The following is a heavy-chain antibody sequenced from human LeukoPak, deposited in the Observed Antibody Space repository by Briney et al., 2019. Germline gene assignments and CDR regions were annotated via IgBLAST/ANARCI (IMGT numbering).Heavy chain of an antibody. J-gene: IGHJ3*02. Sequence: GRSLRLSCAASGFTFSSYAMHWARQAPGKGLEWVAVISYDGSNKYYADSVKGRFTISRDNSKNTLYLQMNSLRAEDTAVYYCARGGVDTATYGAFDIWGQGTMVTVSS. CDR1: GFTFSSYA. CDR3: ARGGVDTATYGAFDI. V-gene: IGHV3-30-3*01. D-gene: IGHD5-18*01. CDR2: ISYDGSNK.